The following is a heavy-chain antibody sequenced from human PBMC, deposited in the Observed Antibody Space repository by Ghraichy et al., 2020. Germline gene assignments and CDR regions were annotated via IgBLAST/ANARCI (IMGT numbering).Heavy chain of an antibody. V-gene: IGHV1-2*02. CDR3: ARSRYYYDSSGYGGY. CDR2: INPNSGGT. J-gene: IGHJ4*02. Sequence: ASVKVSCKASGYTFTGYYMHWVRQAPGQGLEWMGWINPNSGGTNYAQKFQGRVTMTRDTSISTAYMELSRLRSDDTAVYYCARSRYYYDSSGYGGYWGQGTLVTVSS. CDR1: GYTFTGYY. D-gene: IGHD3-22*01.